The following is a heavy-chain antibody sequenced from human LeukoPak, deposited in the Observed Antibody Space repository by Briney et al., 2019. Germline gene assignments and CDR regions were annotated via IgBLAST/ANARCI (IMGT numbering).Heavy chain of an antibody. D-gene: IGHD3-22*01. J-gene: IGHJ1*01. V-gene: IGHV1-69*13. CDR3: ARARIYYYDSSGPQYFQH. Sequence: SVTVSCKASGGTFSSYAISWVRQAPGQGLEWMGGIIPIFGTANYAQKFQGRVTITADESTSTAYMELSSLRSEDTAVYYCARARIYYYDSSGPQYFQHWGQGTLVTVSS. CDR2: IIPIFGTA. CDR1: GGTFSSYA.